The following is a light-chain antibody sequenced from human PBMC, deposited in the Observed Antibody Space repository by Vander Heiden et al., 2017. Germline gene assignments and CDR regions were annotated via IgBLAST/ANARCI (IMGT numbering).Light chain of an antibody. CDR2: SAS. V-gene: IGKV3-20*01. Sequence: IVLPESPGSRSLSPGERATLSCRASQSVSSSYLAWYQHKPGQAPRLLIYSASSRATGIPDRFSGSGSGTDFTLTISRLEPEDFALYYCQQYGTSPWTFGQGTKVEIK. CDR3: QQYGTSPWT. CDR1: QSVSSSY. J-gene: IGKJ1*01.